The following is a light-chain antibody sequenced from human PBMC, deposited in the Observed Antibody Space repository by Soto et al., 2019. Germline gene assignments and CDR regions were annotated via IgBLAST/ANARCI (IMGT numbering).Light chain of an antibody. J-gene: IGKJ4*01. CDR3: QQRSDWLLT. V-gene: IGKV3-11*01. CDR2: GAS. CDR1: QSISDT. Sequence: EVVLTQSPGTLSVSPGGRATLSCRASQSISDTLAWYQQKPGQAPRLLIYGASNRATGIPARFSGSGSGTDFTLTISSLEPEDFAVYYCQQRSDWLLTFGGGTRWIS.